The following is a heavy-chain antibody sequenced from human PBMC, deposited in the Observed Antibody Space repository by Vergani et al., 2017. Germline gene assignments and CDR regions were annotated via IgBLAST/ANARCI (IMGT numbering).Heavy chain of an antibody. CDR1: GGSFSGYY. V-gene: IGHV4-34*01. J-gene: IGHJ2*01. D-gene: IGHD2-2*01. Sequence: QVQLQQWGAGLLKPSETLSLTCAVYGGSFSGYYWSWIRQPPGKGLEWIGEINHSGSTNYNPSLKSRVTISVDTSNNQFSLKLSSVTAADTAVYYCARGGYWSSTSCYWYFDLWGRGTLVTVSS. CDR3: ARGGYWSSTSCYWYFDL. CDR2: INHSGST.